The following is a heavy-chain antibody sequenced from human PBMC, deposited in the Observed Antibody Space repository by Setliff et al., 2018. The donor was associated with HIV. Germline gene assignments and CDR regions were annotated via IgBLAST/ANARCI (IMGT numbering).Heavy chain of an antibody. CDR1: GDSISSGSYY. Sequence: PSETLSLTCTVSGDSISSGSYYWNWIRQPAGKGLEWIGRIYTSGTTNYNPSLKSRVTISADTSRNQFSLKLSSVTAADTAFYYCANSRRYYAGFEAFDIWGQGTMVTVSS. CDR3: ANSRRYYAGFEAFDI. D-gene: IGHD1-26*01. CDR2: IYTSGTT. J-gene: IGHJ3*02. V-gene: IGHV4-61*02.